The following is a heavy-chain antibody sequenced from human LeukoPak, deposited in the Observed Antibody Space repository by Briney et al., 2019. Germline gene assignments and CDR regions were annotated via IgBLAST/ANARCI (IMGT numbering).Heavy chain of an antibody. CDR3: AREKIAAGTGDY. CDR1: GDSISSNSYY. D-gene: IGHD6-13*01. J-gene: IGHJ4*02. V-gene: IGHV4-39*07. Sequence: PSETLSLTCTVSGDSISSNSYYWGWIRQPPGKGLERIGNIYYSGSTYYNPSLKTRVTISVDTSKNQFSLKLSSVTAADTAVYYCAREKIAAGTGDYWGQGTLVTVSS. CDR2: IYYSGST.